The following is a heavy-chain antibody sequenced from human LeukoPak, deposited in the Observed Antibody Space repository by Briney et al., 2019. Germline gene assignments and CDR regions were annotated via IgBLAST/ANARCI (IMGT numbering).Heavy chain of an antibody. CDR2: ISWNSGSI. J-gene: IGHJ4*02. V-gene: IGHV3-9*03. CDR1: GFTFDDYA. CDR3: AKDSKYSSSGGFDY. D-gene: IGHD6-6*01. Sequence: PGGSLRLSCAASGFTFDDYAMHWVRHAPGKGLEWVSGISWNSGSIGYADSVKGRFTISRDNAKNSLYLQMNSLRAEDMALYYCAKDSKYSSSGGFDYWGQGTLVTVSS.